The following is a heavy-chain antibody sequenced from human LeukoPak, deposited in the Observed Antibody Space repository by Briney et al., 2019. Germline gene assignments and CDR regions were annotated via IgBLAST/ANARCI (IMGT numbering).Heavy chain of an antibody. CDR1: GFTLGDYS. CDR3: AKWGANWEHYFYHYGLDV. V-gene: IGHV3-23*01. Sequence: PVGSLRLSRTGSGFTLGDYSMNWVRQAPGKGREWGSAISGSGGRTFYAESVKGRFTISRDNSDNTIYLEMNSLRAEDTAVYYCAKWGANWEHYFYHYGLDVWGQGTTVTVSS. J-gene: IGHJ6*02. D-gene: IGHD7-27*01. CDR2: ISGSGGRT.